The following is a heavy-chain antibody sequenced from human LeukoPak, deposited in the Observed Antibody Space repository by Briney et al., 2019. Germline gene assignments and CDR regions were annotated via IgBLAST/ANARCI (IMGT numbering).Heavy chain of an antibody. J-gene: IGHJ4*01. CDR2: ISGSGDTT. CDR3: VREVPRFDY. Sequence: GGSLRLSCAASGFTFSTYAMSWVRQAPGKGLEWVSAISGSGDTTHYADSVKGRFTISRDNSKNTLYLQMNSLRAEDTATYYCVREVPRFDYWGPGTPVTVSS. CDR1: GFTFSTYA. V-gene: IGHV3-23*01. D-gene: IGHD1-26*01.